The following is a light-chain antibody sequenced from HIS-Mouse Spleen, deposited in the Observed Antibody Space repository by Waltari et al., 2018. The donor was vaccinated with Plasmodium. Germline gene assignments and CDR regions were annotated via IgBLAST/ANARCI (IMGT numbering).Light chain of an antibody. Sequence: EIVMTQSPATLSVSPGERATLSCRASQSVSSNLAWYQQKPGHAPRLLIYGASTRATGIPARCSGSGSETEFTLTISSLQSEDFAVYYCQQYNNPRTTFGQGTKLEIK. CDR3: QQYNNPRTT. CDR1: QSVSSN. CDR2: GAS. J-gene: IGKJ2*01. V-gene: IGKV3-15*01.